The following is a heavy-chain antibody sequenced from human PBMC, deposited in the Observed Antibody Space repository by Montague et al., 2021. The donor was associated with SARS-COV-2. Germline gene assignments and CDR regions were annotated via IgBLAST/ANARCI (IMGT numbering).Heavy chain of an antibody. J-gene: IGHJ6*02. V-gene: IGHV3-48*03. CDR2: ISSSGSTI. CDR3: ARVLVVTYYGMDV. Sequence: SLRLSCAASGFTFSSYEMNWVRQAPGKGLEWVSYISSSGSTISYADSVKGRFTISRDNAKNSLYLQMNSLRAEDTAVYYCARVLVVTYYGMDVWSQGTTVTVSS. CDR1: GFTFSSYE. D-gene: IGHD3-22*01.